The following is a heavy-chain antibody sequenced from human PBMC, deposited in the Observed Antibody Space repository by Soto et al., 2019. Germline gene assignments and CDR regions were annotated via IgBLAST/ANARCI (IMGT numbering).Heavy chain of an antibody. V-gene: IGHV1-3*01. D-gene: IGHD3-16*01. J-gene: IGHJ6*02. CDR2: INAANGNT. CDR1: GYTFSRFA. CDR3: AREGGVYDYIWGTYSNAMDV. Sequence: QVQLVQSGAEVKKPGASVKVSCKASGYTFSRFAMHWVRQAPGQRLEWMGWINAANGNTKYSQKLQGRVTITRDTAASTAYMELSSLKSEDTAVYYCAREGGVYDYIWGTYSNAMDVCGQGTAVTVSS.